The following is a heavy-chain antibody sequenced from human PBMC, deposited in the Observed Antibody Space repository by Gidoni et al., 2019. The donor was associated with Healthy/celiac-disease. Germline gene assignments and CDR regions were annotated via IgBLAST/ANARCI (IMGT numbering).Heavy chain of an antibody. CDR1: GFTFDDYA. CDR3: AKGSSELSSRPSWFDP. V-gene: IGHV3-9*01. Sequence: EVQLVESGGGLVQPGRSLRLSCAASGFTFDDYAMPWVRQAPGKGLEWVSGISWNSGSIGYADSVKGRFTISRDNAKNSLYLQMNSLRAEDTALYYCAKGSSELSSRPSWFDPWGQGTLVTVSS. CDR2: ISWNSGSI. J-gene: IGHJ5*02. D-gene: IGHD3-16*02.